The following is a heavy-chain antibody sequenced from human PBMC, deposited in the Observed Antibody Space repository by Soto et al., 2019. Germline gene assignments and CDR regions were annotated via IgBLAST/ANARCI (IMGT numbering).Heavy chain of an antibody. D-gene: IGHD3-3*01. Sequence: SETLSLTCTVSGGSISSSSYYWGWIRQPPGKGLEWIGSIYYSGSTYYNPSLKSRVTISVDTSKNQFSLKLSSVTAADTAVYYCARQGYDFWSGYYIDYYYYGMDVWGQGTTVTVS. CDR2: IYYSGST. CDR3: ARQGYDFWSGYYIDYYYYGMDV. V-gene: IGHV4-39*01. J-gene: IGHJ6*02. CDR1: GGSISSSSYY.